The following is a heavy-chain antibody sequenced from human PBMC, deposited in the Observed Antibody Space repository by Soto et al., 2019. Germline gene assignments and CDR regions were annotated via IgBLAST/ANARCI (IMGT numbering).Heavy chain of an antibody. Sequence: GGSLRLSCAAFGFTFSSYSMNWVRQAPGKGLEWVSYISSSSSNIYYADSVKGGFTTSKDNAKNSPYLQMNSLRAEDTAVYYCATCGMDAWGQGTTVTVSS. CDR3: ATCGMDA. CDR1: GFTFSSYS. CDR2: ISSSSSNI. J-gene: IGHJ6*02. V-gene: IGHV3-21*01.